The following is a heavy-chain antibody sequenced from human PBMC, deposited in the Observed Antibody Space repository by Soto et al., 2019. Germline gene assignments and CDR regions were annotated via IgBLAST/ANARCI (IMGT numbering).Heavy chain of an antibody. V-gene: IGHV3-72*01. CDR1: GVTFSDHH. CDR2: ARNKAHSYTT. CDR3: ATLMLTRLDL. D-gene: IGHD2-8*01. Sequence: SGGSLRLSCAASGVTFSDHHSDWVRQAPGKGREWVGRARNKAHSYTTAYAAAGKGRFTSARDESKNSLVRQRNSRKTEGTAVDFCATLMLTRLDLWGQGSLLEVSS. J-gene: IGHJ4*02.